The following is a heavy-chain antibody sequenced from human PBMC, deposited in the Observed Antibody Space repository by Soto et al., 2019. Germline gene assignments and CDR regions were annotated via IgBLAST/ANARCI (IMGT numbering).Heavy chain of an antibody. CDR3: AKDVVSQWLALGLI. CDR1: GFSFSSYA. Sequence: GGSLRLSCTASGFSFSSYAMSWVRQAPGKGLEWVSGLSVNSEYTYYADSVEGRFTISRDNSRNTLYLEMNGLRAEDTAVYYCAKDVVSQWLALGLICGQGTMVTVSS. D-gene: IGHD6-19*01. CDR2: LSVNSEYT. J-gene: IGHJ3*02. V-gene: IGHV3-23*01.